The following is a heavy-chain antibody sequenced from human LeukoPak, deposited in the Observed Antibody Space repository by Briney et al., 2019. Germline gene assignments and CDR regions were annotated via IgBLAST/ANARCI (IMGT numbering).Heavy chain of an antibody. J-gene: IGHJ2*01. V-gene: IGHV4-59*08. Sequence: SETLSLTCTVSGGSISSYYRSWIRQPPGKGLEWIGYIYYSGSTNYNPSLKSRVTISVDTSKNQFSLKLSSVTAADTAVYYCARHTTSYDFWSGYLWYFDLWGRGTLVTVSS. D-gene: IGHD3-3*01. CDR2: IYYSGST. CDR3: ARHTTSYDFWSGYLWYFDL. CDR1: GGSISSYY.